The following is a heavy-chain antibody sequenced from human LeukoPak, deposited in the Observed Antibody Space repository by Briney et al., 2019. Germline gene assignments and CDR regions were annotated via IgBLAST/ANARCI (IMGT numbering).Heavy chain of an antibody. CDR1: DGSISSYY. Sequence: SETLSLTCTVSDGSISSYYWSWIRQPPGKGLEWIGYIYYSGSTNYNPSLKSRVTISVDTSKNQFSLKLSSVTAADTAVYYCARCALDGYNFFGSENYYYYGMDVWGQGTTVTVSS. CDR3: ARCALDGYNFFGSENYYYYGMDV. D-gene: IGHD5-12*01. J-gene: IGHJ6*02. CDR2: IYYSGST. V-gene: IGHV4-59*01.